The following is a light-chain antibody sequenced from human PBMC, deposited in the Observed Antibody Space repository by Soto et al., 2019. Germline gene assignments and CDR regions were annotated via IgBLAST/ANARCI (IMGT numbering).Light chain of an antibody. Sequence: QSALTQPPSVSGTPGQRVTISCSGSSSNIGSGTVNWYQQLPGTAPKLLIYNNNQWPSGVPDRFSGSKPGTSGSLAISGLQSEDEADYYCASWDDSLNGLYVFGTGTKVTVL. J-gene: IGLJ1*01. V-gene: IGLV1-44*01. CDR2: NNN. CDR1: SSNIGSGT. CDR3: ASWDDSLNGLYV.